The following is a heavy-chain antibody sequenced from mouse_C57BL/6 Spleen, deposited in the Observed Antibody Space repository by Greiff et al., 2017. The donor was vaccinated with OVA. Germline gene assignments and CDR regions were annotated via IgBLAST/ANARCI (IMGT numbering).Heavy chain of an antibody. Sequence: EVKLVESGGGLVKPGGSLKLSCAASGFTFSSYAMSWVRQTPEKRLEWVATIRDGGSYTYYPDNVKGRFTISRDNAKNNLYLQMSHLKSEDTAMYYCARVPLYSSGSACFAYWGQGTLVTVSA. V-gene: IGHV5-4*03. CDR3: ARVPLYSSGSACFAY. J-gene: IGHJ3*01. CDR2: IRDGGSYT. D-gene: IGHD1-1*01. CDR1: GFTFSSYA.